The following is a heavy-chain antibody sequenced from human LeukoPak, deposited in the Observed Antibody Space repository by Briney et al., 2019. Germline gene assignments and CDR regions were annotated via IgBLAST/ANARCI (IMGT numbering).Heavy chain of an antibody. V-gene: IGHV1-2*02. J-gene: IGHJ4*02. Sequence: AASVKVSCKASGYTFTGYYMHWVRQAPGQGLEGMGWINPNSGGTNYAQKFQGRVTMTRDTSISTAYMELSRLRSDDTAVYYCASRPQRDYGGNLGYWGQGTLVTVSS. CDR2: INPNSGGT. D-gene: IGHD4-23*01. CDR1: GYTFTGYY. CDR3: ASRPQRDYGGNLGY.